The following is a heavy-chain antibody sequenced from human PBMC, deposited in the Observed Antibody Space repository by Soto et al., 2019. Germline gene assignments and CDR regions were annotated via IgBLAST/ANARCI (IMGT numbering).Heavy chain of an antibody. Sequence: QVQLVQSGAEVKKPGASVKVSCKASGYSFTNYNMHWVRQAPGQGLEWMGVINPSGGGTNYAPKFQGRVTMTRDTSTSTVYMELSSLRSDDTAVYYCAREAGVVVPAPQTYYYYGMDVGGQGTTVTASS. CDR2: INPSGGGT. CDR1: GYSFTNYN. CDR3: AREAGVVVPAPQTYYYYGMDV. V-gene: IGHV1-46*01. D-gene: IGHD2-15*01. J-gene: IGHJ6*02.